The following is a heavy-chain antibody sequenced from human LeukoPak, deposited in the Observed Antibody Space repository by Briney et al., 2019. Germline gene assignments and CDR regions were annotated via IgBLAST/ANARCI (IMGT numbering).Heavy chain of an antibody. V-gene: IGHV1-69*04. D-gene: IGHD3-22*01. J-gene: IGHJ4*02. Sequence: ASVKVSCKASGGTFSSYAISWVRQAPGQGLEWMGRIIPILGIANYAQKFQGRVTITADKSTSTAYMELSSLRSEDTAVYYCARAVPYYYDSSGYSFYFDYWGQGTLVTVSS. CDR2: IIPILGIA. CDR3: ARAVPYYYDSSGYSFYFDY. CDR1: GGTFSSYA.